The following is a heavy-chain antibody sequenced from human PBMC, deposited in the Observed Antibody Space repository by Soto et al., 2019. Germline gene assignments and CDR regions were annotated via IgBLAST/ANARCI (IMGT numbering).Heavy chain of an antibody. V-gene: IGHV4-31*03. CDR2: IYYSGIT. CDR3: ARDADYGGSRGGMDV. CDR1: GGSVNNANYF. Sequence: QVRLEESGPGLVKPSETLSLICSVSGGSVNNANYFWNWIRHHPENGLEWIGYIYYSGITRYNPSFKTRAILSIDTTKDQFSLRLNSVTVADTAVYFCARDADYGGSRGGMDVWGRGTTVTVSS. J-gene: IGHJ6*01. D-gene: IGHD4-17*01.